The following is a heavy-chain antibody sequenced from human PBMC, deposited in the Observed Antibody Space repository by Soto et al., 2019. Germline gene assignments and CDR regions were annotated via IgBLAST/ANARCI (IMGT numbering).Heavy chain of an antibody. V-gene: IGHV1-18*01. D-gene: IGHD6-13*01. CDR3: ARGSSPVDFDY. CDR1: GYTFTNYG. CDR2: INPYNGKT. J-gene: IGHJ4*02. Sequence: ASVKVSCKTSGYTFTNYGINWVRQAPGQGLEWMGWINPYNGKTSSAQRLQGRVSMTTDTSTSAAYMDLRSLRSDDTAVYYCARGSSPVDFDYWGQGTLVTVSS.